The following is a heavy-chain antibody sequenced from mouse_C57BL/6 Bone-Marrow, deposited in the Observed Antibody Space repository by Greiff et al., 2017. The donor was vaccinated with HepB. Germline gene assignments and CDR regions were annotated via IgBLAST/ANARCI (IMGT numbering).Heavy chain of an antibody. CDR3: AKKEDGNYDWYFDV. CDR1: GFSLTSYG. V-gene: IGHV2-5*01. J-gene: IGHJ1*03. CDR2: IWRGGST. Sequence: VKLQESGPGLVQPSQSLSITCTVSGFSLTSYGVHWVRQSPGKGLEWLGVIWRGGSTDYNAAFMSRLSITKDNSKSQVFFKMNSLQADDTAIYYCAKKEDGNYDWYFDVWGTGTTVTVSS. D-gene: IGHD2-1*01.